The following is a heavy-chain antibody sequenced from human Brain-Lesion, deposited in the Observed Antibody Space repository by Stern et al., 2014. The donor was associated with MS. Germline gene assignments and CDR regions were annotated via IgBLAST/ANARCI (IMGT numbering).Heavy chain of an antibody. Sequence: VKLVQSGAEVKKPGESLKISRKGSGYRFTSNWIGWVRQMPGKGLEWMGIIWPGDSDTRYSPSFQGQVTISADKSISTAYLQWSSLQASDTAMYYCARRGDSSSSGFDYWGQGTLVIVSS. V-gene: IGHV5-51*01. CDR2: IWPGDSDT. CDR1: GYRFTSNW. D-gene: IGHD6-6*01. J-gene: IGHJ4*02. CDR3: ARRGDSSSSGFDY.